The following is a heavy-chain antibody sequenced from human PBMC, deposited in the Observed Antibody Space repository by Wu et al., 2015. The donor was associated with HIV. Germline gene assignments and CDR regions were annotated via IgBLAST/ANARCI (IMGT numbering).Heavy chain of an antibody. Sequence: QVQLVQSGAEVKKPGASVKVSCKASGYTFTSYYMHWVRQAPGQGLEWMGIINPSGGSTSYAQKFQGRVTMTRDTSTSTVYMELSSLRSEDTAVYYCARGRRRGDIVVVPAAIPYYYYYMDVVGTKGPRSTVSS. V-gene: IGHV1-46*03. CDR3: ARGRRRGDIVVVPAAIPYYYYYMDV. D-gene: IGHD2-2*02. J-gene: IGHJ6*03. CDR2: INPSGGST. CDR1: GYTFTSYY.